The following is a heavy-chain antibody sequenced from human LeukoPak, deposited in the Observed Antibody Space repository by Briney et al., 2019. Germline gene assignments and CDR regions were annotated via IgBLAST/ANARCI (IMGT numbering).Heavy chain of an antibody. J-gene: IGHJ5*02. D-gene: IGHD3-10*01. CDR1: GGSFSVYY. CDR2: INHSGST. CDR3: ARGPPSRRVIRQYNWFDP. V-gene: IGHV4-34*01. Sequence: SETLSLTCAVYGGSFSVYYWSWIRQPPGKGLEWIGEINHSGSTNYNPSLKSRVTISVDTSKNQFSLKLSSVTAADTAVYYCARGPPSRRVIRQYNWFDPWGQGTLVTVSS.